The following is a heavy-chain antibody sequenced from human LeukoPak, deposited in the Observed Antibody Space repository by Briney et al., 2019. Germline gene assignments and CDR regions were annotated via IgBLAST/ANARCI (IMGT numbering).Heavy chain of an antibody. CDR3: ARHIGYSGYDLYYFDY. V-gene: IGHV5-51*01. CDR1: GYSFTSYW. J-gene: IGHJ4*02. Sequence: GESLKISCKGFGYSFTSYWIGWVRQMPGKGLEWMGIIYPGDSDTRYSPSFQGQVTISADKSISTAYLQWSSLKASDTAMYYCARHIGYSGYDLYYFDYWGQGTLVTVSS. CDR2: IYPGDSDT. D-gene: IGHD5-12*01.